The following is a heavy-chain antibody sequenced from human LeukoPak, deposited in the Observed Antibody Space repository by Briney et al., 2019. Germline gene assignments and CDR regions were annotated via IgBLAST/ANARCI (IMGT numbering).Heavy chain of an antibody. V-gene: IGHV1-69*01. Sequence: SVKVSCKASGGTFSSYAISWVRQAPGQGLEWMGGIIPIFGTANYAQKFQGRVTITADESTSTAYMKLSSLRSEDTAVYYCARAFKDTAMVTFSFTYWGQGTLVTVSS. CDR2: IIPIFGTA. CDR3: ARAFKDTAMVTFSFTY. CDR1: GGTFSSYA. D-gene: IGHD5-18*01. J-gene: IGHJ4*02.